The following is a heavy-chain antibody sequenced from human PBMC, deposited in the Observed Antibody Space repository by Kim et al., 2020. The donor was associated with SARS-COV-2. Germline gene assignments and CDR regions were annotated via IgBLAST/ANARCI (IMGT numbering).Heavy chain of an antibody. CDR2: ISSSSSYI. J-gene: IGHJ6*02. CDR3: ARDRRTDGDYSSGYGMDV. CDR1: GFTFSSYS. D-gene: IGHD4-17*01. V-gene: IGHV3-21*01. Sequence: GGSLRLSCAASGFTFSSYSMNWVRQAPGKGLEWVSSISSSSSYIYYADSVKGRFTISRDNAKNSLYLQMNSLRAEDTAVYYCARDRRTDGDYSSGYGMDVWGQGTTVTVSS.